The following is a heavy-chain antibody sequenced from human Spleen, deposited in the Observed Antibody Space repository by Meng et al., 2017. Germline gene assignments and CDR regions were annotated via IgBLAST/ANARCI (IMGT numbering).Heavy chain of an antibody. CDR3: RLAYCMGDCVDY. D-gene: IGHD2-21*01. V-gene: IGHV4-34*01. CDR1: GGSFSAYD. Sequence: QVQVQHWGAGLFKPSETLSLTFAFYGGSFSAYDCRGIRQPPGKGLEWLGQINHSGSTNDNPSLKSRVTISIDTSRNQLSLKLSSVTAADTAVYYCRLAYCMGDCVDYWGQGTLVTVSS. J-gene: IGHJ4*02. CDR2: INHSGST.